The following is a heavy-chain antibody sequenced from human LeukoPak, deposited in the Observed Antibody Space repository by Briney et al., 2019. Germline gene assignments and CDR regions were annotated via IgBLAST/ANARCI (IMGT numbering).Heavy chain of an antibody. CDR3: ARVTTTVTNVAGVFDY. CDR2: IYYSGST. V-gene: IGHV4-59*01. CDR1: GGSISSYY. Sequence: SETLSLTCTVSGGSISSYYWSWIRQPPGKGLEWIGYIYYSGSTNYNPSLKSRVTISVDTSKNQFSLKLSSVTAADTAVYYCARVTTTVTNVAGVFDYWGQGTLVTVSS. D-gene: IGHD4-17*01. J-gene: IGHJ4*02.